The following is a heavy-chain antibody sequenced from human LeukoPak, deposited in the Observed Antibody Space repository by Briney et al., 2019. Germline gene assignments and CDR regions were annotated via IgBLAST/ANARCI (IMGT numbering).Heavy chain of an antibody. Sequence: SVKVSCKASGGTFSSYAISWVRQAPGQGLEWTGGIIPIFGTANYAQKFQGRVTITADESTSTAYMELSSLRSEDTAVYYRASIYDSSGYYWALDYWGQGTLVTVSS. CDR1: GGTFSSYA. CDR3: ASIYDSSGYYWALDY. J-gene: IGHJ4*02. D-gene: IGHD3-22*01. CDR2: IIPIFGTA. V-gene: IGHV1-69*13.